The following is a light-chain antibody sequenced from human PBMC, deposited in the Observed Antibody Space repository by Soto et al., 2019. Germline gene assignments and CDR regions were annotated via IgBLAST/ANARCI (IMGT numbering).Light chain of an antibody. Sequence: EIVLTQSPGTLSLSPGERATLSCRASQSISSNYVAWYQQKPGQAPRLLIYDASTRATGIPNRYSGSGSGTDFTLTISDVQPEDFAVYYCQQYSTSPLTFGGGTKVDIK. CDR3: QQYSTSPLT. CDR2: DAS. J-gene: IGKJ4*01. V-gene: IGKV3-20*01. CDR1: QSISSNY.